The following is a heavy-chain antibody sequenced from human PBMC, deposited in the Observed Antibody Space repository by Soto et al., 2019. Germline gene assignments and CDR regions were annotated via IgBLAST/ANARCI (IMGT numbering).Heavy chain of an antibody. D-gene: IGHD6-13*01. CDR1: GGTFSSYT. CDR3: AREKQPLIPYYYYGMDV. V-gene: IGHV1-69*08. CDR2: VIPILGIA. J-gene: IGHJ6*02. Sequence: QVQLVQSGAEVKKPGSSVKVSCKASGGTFSSYTISWVRQAPGQGLEWMGRVIPILGIANYAQKFQGRVTITADKSTSTAYMELSSLRSEDTAVYYCAREKQPLIPYYYYGMDVWGQGTTVTVSS.